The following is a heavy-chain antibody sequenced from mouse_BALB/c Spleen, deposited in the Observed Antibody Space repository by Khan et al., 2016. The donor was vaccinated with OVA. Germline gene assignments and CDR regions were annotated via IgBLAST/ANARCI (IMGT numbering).Heavy chain of an antibody. V-gene: IGHV5-6-5*01. Sequence: DVHLVESGGGLVKPGGSLKLSCAASGFTFSSYAMSWVRQTPEKRLEWVASISSGGSTYYPDSVKGRFTISRDNARNILYLQMSSLRSEDTAMYYCASPLYYYGRSYGDYWSQGTTLTVSS. J-gene: IGHJ2*01. CDR3: ASPLYYYGRSYGDY. CDR2: ISSGGST. CDR1: GFTFSSYA. D-gene: IGHD1-1*01.